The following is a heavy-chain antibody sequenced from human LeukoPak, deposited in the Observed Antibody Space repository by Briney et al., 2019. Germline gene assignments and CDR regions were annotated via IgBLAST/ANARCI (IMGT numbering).Heavy chain of an antibody. CDR3: ARDRGIGSKRGYYYYGMDV. V-gene: IGHV4-31*03. Sequence: PSQTLSLTCTVSGGSISSGGYYWSWIRQHPGTGLEWIGYIYYSGSTYYNPSLKSRVTISVDTSKNQFSLKLSSVTASDTAVYYCARDRGIGSKRGYYYYGMDVWGQGTTVTVSS. CDR1: GGSISSGGYY. J-gene: IGHJ6*02. CDR2: IYYSGST. D-gene: IGHD1-14*01.